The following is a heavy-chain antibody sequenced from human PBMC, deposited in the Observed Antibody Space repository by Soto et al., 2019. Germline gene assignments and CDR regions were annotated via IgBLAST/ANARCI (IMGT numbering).Heavy chain of an antibody. CDR2: IYYSGST. V-gene: IGHV4-39*01. J-gene: IGHJ4*02. D-gene: IGHD3-3*01. CDR1: GGSISSSSYY. CDR3: ARLSYYDFWSGYYFDY. Sequence: PSETLSLTCTVSGGSISSSSYYWGWIRQPPGKGLEWIGSIYYSGSTYYNPSLKSRVTISVDTSKNQFSLKLSSVTAADTAVYYCARLSYYDFWSGYYFDYWGQGTLVTVS.